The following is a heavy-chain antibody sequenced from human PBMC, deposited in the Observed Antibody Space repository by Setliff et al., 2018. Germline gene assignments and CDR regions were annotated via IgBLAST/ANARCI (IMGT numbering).Heavy chain of an antibody. CDR1: GGSISNSNNP. CDR2: ICYSGST. V-gene: IGHV4-39*07. J-gene: IGHJ4*02. D-gene: IGHD1-26*01. CDR3: ASWGSGSYYPPHY. Sequence: PSETLSLTCTVSGGSISNSNNPWGWIRQPPGKGLEWIGSICYSGSTYYNPSLKSRVTISVDTSKNQFSLKLSSVTAADTAVYYCASWGSGSYYPPHYWGQGTLVTVSS.